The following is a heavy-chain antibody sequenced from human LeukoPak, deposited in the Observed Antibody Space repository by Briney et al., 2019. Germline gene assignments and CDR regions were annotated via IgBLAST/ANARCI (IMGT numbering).Heavy chain of an antibody. CDR2: IIPIFGTA. Sequence: GASVKVSCKASGGTFSSYAISWVRQAPGQGLEWMGGIIPIFGTANYAQKFQGRVTITADESTSTAYMELSSLRSEDTAVHYCARDEQGYGSGYFDYWGQGTLVTVSS. CDR1: GGTFSSYA. J-gene: IGHJ4*02. V-gene: IGHV1-69*13. CDR3: ARDEQGYGSGYFDY. D-gene: IGHD3-10*01.